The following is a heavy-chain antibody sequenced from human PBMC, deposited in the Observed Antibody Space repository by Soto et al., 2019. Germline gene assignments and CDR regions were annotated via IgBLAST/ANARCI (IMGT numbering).Heavy chain of an antibody. CDR2: ISYDGRNK. J-gene: IGHJ4*02. CDR3: ARATMTMVREVIISPIDY. D-gene: IGHD3-10*01. CDR1: GFTFISYA. Sequence: GGSLRLSCASSGFTFISYAMHWVRQTPGKGLEWVALISYDGRNKYYADSVKGRFTISRDNSKDTLYLQMNSLRAEDTAVYYCARATMTMVREVIISPIDYWGQGTLVTVS. V-gene: IGHV3-30-3*01.